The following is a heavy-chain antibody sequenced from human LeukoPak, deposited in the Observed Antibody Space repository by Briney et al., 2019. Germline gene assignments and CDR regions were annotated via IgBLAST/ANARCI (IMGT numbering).Heavy chain of an antibody. D-gene: IGHD1-26*01. CDR2: IYYSGST. J-gene: IGHJ1*01. Sequence: SQTLSLTCTVSGGSISSGDYYWSWIRQPPGKGLEWIGYIYYSGSTYYNPSLKSRVTISVDTSKNQFSLKLSSVTAADTAVYYCARHREHSLYFQHWGQGTLVTVSS. CDR1: GGSISSGDYY. CDR3: ARHREHSLYFQH. V-gene: IGHV4-30-4*01.